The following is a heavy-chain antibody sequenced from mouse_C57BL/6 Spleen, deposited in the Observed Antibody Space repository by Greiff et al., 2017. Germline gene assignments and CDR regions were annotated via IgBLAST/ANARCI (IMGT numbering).Heavy chain of an antibody. CDR2: IRSKSNNYAT. V-gene: IGHV10-1*01. CDR3: VRQGVTTGFAY. Sequence: DVQLVESGGGLVQPKGSLKLSCAASGFSFNTYAMNWVRQAPGKGLEWVARIRSKSNNYATYYADSVKDRFTISRDDSESMLYLQMNNLKTEDTAMYYCVRQGVTTGFAYWGQGTLVTVSA. D-gene: IGHD2-2*01. CDR1: GFSFNTYA. J-gene: IGHJ3*01.